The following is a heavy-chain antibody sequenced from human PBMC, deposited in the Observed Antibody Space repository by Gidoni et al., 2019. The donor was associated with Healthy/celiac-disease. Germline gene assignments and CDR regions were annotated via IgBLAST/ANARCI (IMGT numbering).Heavy chain of an antibody. J-gene: IGHJ2*01. V-gene: IGHV1-69*04. CDR2: IIPILGIA. CDR1: GGTFSSYA. Sequence: QVQLVQSGAEVKKPGSSVKVSCKASGGTFSSYAISWVRQAPGQGLEWMGRIIPILGIANYAQKFQGRVTITADKSTSTAYMELSSLRSEDTAVYYCARTTPEGNSGYFDLWGRGTLVTVSS. D-gene: IGHD4-4*01. CDR3: ARTTPEGNSGYFDL.